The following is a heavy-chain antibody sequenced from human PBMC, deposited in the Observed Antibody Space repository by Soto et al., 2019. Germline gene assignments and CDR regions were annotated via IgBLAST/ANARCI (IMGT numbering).Heavy chain of an antibody. CDR1: GYTFTSYD. D-gene: IGHD3-3*01. J-gene: IGHJ6*02. Sequence: VASVKVSCKASGYTFTSYDINWVRQATGQGLEWMGWMNPNSGNTGYAQKFQGRVTMTRNTSISTAYMELSSLRSEDTAVYYCARGGFLEGPNYYYYGMDVWGQGTTVTVSS. CDR3: ARGGFLEGPNYYYYGMDV. V-gene: IGHV1-8*01. CDR2: MNPNSGNT.